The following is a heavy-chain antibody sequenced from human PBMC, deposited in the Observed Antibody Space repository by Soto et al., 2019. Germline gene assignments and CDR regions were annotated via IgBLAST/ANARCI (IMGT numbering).Heavy chain of an antibody. CDR3: AKDRYGDYGGVDY. Sequence: EVQLLESGGGLVQPGGSLRLSCAASGFTFNTYAMIWLRQAPGEGLEWVSVITCSGGSTYYADSVKGRFTISRDNSKNTLYLQMNSLRAEDTAVYYCAKDRYGDYGGVDYWGQGTLVTVSS. V-gene: IGHV3-23*01. J-gene: IGHJ4*02. D-gene: IGHD4-17*01. CDR1: GFTFNTYA. CDR2: ITCSGGST.